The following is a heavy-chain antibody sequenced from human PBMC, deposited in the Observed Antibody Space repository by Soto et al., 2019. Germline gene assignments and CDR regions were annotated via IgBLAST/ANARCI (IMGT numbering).Heavy chain of an antibody. D-gene: IGHD3-16*02. Sequence: PSETLSLTCAVYGGSFSGYYWSWIRQPPGKGLEWIGEINHSGSTNYNPSLKSRVTISVDTSKNQFSLKLSSVTAADTAVYYCARAHLVWGSYRYWYFDYWGQGTLVTVSS. V-gene: IGHV4-34*01. J-gene: IGHJ4*02. CDR3: ARAHLVWGSYRYWYFDY. CDR2: INHSGST. CDR1: GGSFSGYY.